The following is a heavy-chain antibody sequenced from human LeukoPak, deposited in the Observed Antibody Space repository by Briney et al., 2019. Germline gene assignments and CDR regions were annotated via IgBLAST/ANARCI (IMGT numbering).Heavy chain of an antibody. D-gene: IGHD3-10*01. CDR1: GGSITVYY. Sequence: SETLSLTCALSGGSITVYYYNWVRQPPGKGLEWIGEINHTGSTTYNPSLKSRVIIAVDTSKNQFSLKLTSVTAADTAVYYCARVGDLFGAHRVRGLPPDYYYMDVWGKGTTVTVSS. J-gene: IGHJ6*03. CDR2: INHTGST. CDR3: ARVGDLFGAHRVRGLPPDYYYMDV. V-gene: IGHV4-34*01.